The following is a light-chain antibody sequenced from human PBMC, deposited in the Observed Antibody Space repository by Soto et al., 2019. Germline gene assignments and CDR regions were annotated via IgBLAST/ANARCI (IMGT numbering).Light chain of an antibody. V-gene: IGKV3-15*01. CDR1: QSVSSN. CDR2: GVS. J-gene: IGKJ1*01. Sequence: EIVLTQSPATLSLSPGERATLSCGASQSVSSNYLAEYQQKPGLAPRLLMYGVSTRATGIPARFSGSGSGTEFTLTISSLQSEDFAVYYCQQYNNWPRTFGQGTKVDIK. CDR3: QQYNNWPRT.